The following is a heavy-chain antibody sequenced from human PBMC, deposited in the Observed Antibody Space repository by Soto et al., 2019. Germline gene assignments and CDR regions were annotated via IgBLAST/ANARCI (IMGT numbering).Heavy chain of an antibody. V-gene: IGHV3-23*01. CDR1: GFTFTNFA. J-gene: IGHJ3*02. Sequence: GGSLRLSCAASGFTFTNFAMAWVRQAPGKGLQWVSAISGSGGSTYYADSVKGRFTISRDNSKDTLYLQMNSLRAEDTAVYYCAKWSAKWLVVGSDAFDIWGQGTKVTVSS. D-gene: IGHD6-19*01. CDR3: AKWSAKWLVVGSDAFDI. CDR2: ISGSGGST.